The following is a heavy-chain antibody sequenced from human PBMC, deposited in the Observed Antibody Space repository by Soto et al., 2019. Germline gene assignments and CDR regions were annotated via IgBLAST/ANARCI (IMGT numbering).Heavy chain of an antibody. Sequence: HPGGSLRLSCVTSGFTFSSYGMHWVRQAPGKGLEWLAIIRYGGSNKYYGDSVKGRFTISRDNSNNTLYLEMNNLRAEDTAVYYCARDRTFYGSGSKGMDFWGQGTTVTVSS. CDR3: ARDRTFYGSGSKGMDF. CDR2: IRYGGSNK. CDR1: GFTFSSYG. J-gene: IGHJ6*02. D-gene: IGHD3-10*01. V-gene: IGHV3-30*02.